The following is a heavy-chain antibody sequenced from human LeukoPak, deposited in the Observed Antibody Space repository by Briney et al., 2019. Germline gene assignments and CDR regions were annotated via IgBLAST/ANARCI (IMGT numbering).Heavy chain of an antibody. CDR2: IWYDGSNK. D-gene: IGHD3-10*01. J-gene: IGHJ4*02. V-gene: IGHV3-33*01. CDR3: AREDWFHFDY. Sequence: GGSLRLSCVASGFTFSSYGMHWVRQAPGKGLEWVADIWYDGSNKYHADSVKGRFTISRDNSKNTLYLQMNGLRAEDTAVYYCAREDWFHFDYWGQGTLVTVSS. CDR1: GFTFSSYG.